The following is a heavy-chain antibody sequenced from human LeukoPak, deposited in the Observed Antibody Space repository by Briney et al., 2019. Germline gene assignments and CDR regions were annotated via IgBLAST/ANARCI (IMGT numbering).Heavy chain of an antibody. CDR2: ISYDGSNK. CDR1: GFTFSSYV. CDR3: ARDLPGITVAGATEH. J-gene: IGHJ1*01. D-gene: IGHD6-19*01. V-gene: IGHV3-30*04. Sequence: GGSLRLSCAASGFTFSSYVMHWVRQAPGKGLEWVAVISYDGSNKYYADSVKGRFTISRDNSKNTLYPQMNSLRAEDTAVYYCARDLPGITVAGATEHWGQGTLVTVSS.